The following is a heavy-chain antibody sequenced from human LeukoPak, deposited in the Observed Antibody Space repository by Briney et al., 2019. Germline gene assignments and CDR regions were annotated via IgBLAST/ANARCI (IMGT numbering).Heavy chain of an antibody. D-gene: IGHD5-12*01. CDR3: ARDLYVDIVATPAFYYYMDV. J-gene: IGHJ6*03. CDR2: ISGSGGST. V-gene: IGHV3-23*01. CDR1: GFTFSSYA. Sequence: GGSLRLSCAASGFTFSSYAMSWVRQAPGKGLEWVSAISGSGGSTYYADSVKGRFTISRDNAKNSLYLQMNSLRAEDTAVYYCARDLYVDIVATPAFYYYMDVWGKGTTVTVSS.